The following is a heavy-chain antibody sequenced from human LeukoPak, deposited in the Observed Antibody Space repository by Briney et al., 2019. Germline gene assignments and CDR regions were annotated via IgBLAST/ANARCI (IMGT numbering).Heavy chain of an antibody. CDR2: IYTSGST. CDR1: GGSISSGSYY. V-gene: IGHV4-61*02. J-gene: IGHJ6*03. Sequence: TSETLSLTCTVSGGSISSGSYYWSWIRQPAGKGLEWIGRIYTSGSTNYNPSLKSRVTISVDTSKNQFSLKLSSVTAADTAVCYCARGAAAGPPYYYYYMDVWGKGTTVTVSS. D-gene: IGHD6-13*01. CDR3: ARGAAAGPPYYYYYMDV.